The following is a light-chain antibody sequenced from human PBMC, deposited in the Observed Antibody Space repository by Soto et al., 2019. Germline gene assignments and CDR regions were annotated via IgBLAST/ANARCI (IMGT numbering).Light chain of an antibody. V-gene: IGLV1-44*01. J-gene: IGLJ2*01. CDR2: GDN. CDR1: GSSIGTNT. Sequence: QSVLTQPPSASGTPGQRVTISCSGSGSSIGTNTVNWYRQLPGTAPKLLIYGDNQRHSGVPDRFSASKSGTSASLAISGLQSEDEADYYCAAWDGSLNNVLFGGGTQLTVL. CDR3: AAWDGSLNNVL.